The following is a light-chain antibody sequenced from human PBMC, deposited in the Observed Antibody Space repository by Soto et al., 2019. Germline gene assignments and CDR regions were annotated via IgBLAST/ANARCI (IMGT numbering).Light chain of an antibody. CDR1: QSISTY. CDR3: QQTFSPYVS. Sequence: DIQMTQSPSSLSVSIGDRVIITCRASQSISTYLNWYQYKPGKAPRLVIFRSSTLQSGVPSRFSGRGSGTDFTLTISSLQPEDFATYFCQQTFSPYVSFGGGTKVEIK. V-gene: IGKV1-39*01. J-gene: IGKJ4*01. CDR2: RSS.